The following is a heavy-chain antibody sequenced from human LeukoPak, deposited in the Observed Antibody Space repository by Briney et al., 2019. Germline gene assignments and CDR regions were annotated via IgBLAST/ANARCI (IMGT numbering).Heavy chain of an antibody. CDR1: GYTFTSYG. J-gene: IGHJ6*02. Sequence: ASVKVSCKASGYTFTSYGISWVRQAPGQGLEWMGWISAYNGNTNYAQKLQGRVTMTTDTSTSTAYMELRSPRSDDTAVYYCARGTIAAAGTDYYYYGMDVWGQGTTVTVSS. CDR3: ARGTIAAAGTDYYYYGMDV. CDR2: ISAYNGNT. V-gene: IGHV1-18*01. D-gene: IGHD6-13*01.